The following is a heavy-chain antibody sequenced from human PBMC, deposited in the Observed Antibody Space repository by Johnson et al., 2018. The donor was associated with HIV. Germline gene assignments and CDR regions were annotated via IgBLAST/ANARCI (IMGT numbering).Heavy chain of an antibody. CDR3: TTEDPRGYGYLFSFGDAFDI. D-gene: IGHD5-18*01. V-gene: IGHV3-15*01. J-gene: IGHJ3*02. CDR2: INSKSDGGTT. CDR1: GFTFSDAW. Sequence: VQLVESGGGLVKPGGSLRLSCAASGFTFSDAWMGWVRHAPGTALEWVGRINSKSDGGTTDSAAPVEGICTISRDVSKNTLSLQMNSLKTEDTAVYYCTTEDPRGYGYLFSFGDAFDIWGQGTMVTVSS.